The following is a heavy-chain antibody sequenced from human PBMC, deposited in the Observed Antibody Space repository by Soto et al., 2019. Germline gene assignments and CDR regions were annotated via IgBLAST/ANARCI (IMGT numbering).Heavy chain of an antibody. Sequence: EVQLLDSGGGLEQPGGSLRLSCAASGFTFSRYAMSWVRQAPGKGLEWVSGVRASGDRTYYGDSVKGRFTISRDNSKNTLYRHMNSLRAEDTAVYYCAKELGRHYVEEFDYWGQGTLVTVSS. J-gene: IGHJ4*02. CDR3: AKELGRHYVEEFDY. D-gene: IGHD3-16*01. V-gene: IGHV3-23*01. CDR1: GFTFSRYA. CDR2: VRASGDRT.